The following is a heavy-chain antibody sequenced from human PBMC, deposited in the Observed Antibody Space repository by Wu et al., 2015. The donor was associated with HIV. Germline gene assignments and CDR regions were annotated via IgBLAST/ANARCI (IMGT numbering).Heavy chain of an antibody. CDR1: GDTLSTYA. V-gene: IGHV1-69*13. CDR3: ARNVVGSIGGGYTYYGMDV. J-gene: IGHJ6*02. CDR2: ITPIFGTT. Sequence: QVQLVQSGAEVKKPGPSVKVSCKASGDTLSTYAVSWVRQAPGQGLEWMGRITPIFGTTDYAQSFQGRLTITAGESTNTVYMELSSLRPDDTAVYYCARNVVGSIGGGYTYYGMDVWGQGTTVTVSS. D-gene: IGHD2-15*01.